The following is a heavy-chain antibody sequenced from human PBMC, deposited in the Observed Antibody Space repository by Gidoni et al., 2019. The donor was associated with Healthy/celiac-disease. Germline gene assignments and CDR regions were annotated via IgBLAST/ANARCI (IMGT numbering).Heavy chain of an antibody. CDR3: AKDLRYSSSWYGGNWFDP. CDR1: GFPFSSYA. D-gene: IGHD6-13*01. V-gene: IGHV3-23*01. J-gene: IGHJ5*02. CDR2: ISGSGGST. Sequence: EVQLLASGGGLVQPGGSLRLSCAASGFPFSSYAMSWVRQAPGKGLDWVSAISGSGGSTYYADSVKGRFTISRDNSKNTLYLQMNSLRAEDTAVYYCAKDLRYSSSWYGGNWFDPWGQGTLVTVSS.